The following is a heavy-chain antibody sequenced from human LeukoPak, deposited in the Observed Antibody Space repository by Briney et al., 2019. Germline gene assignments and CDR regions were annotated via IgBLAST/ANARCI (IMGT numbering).Heavy chain of an antibody. CDR2: IYDSGST. J-gene: IGHJ6*02. CDR1: GGSISSTTYI. D-gene: IGHD3-10*01. CDR3: ASSGVFIKCRGDYYYGMDV. Sequence: SETLSLTCTVSGGSISSTTYIWGWIRQSPGKGLEWIGTIYDSGSTFYNPSLKGRVIISVDTSKNQFSLKLSSVTAADTALYYCASSGVFIKCRGDYYYGMDVWGQGTRVTVSS. V-gene: IGHV4-39*01.